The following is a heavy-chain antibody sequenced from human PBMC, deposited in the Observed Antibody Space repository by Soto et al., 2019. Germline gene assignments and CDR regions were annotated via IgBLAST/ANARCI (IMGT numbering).Heavy chain of an antibody. CDR1: GYTFTSYY. V-gene: IGHV1-46*01. D-gene: IGHD6-6*01. Sequence: GASVKVSCKASGYTFTSYYMHWVRQAPGQGLEWMGIINPSGGSTSYAQKFQGRVTMTRDTSTSTVYTELSSLRSEDTAVYYCATTNSEYSSSSGHFDYWGQGTLVTVSS. CDR3: ATTNSEYSSSSGHFDY. J-gene: IGHJ4*02. CDR2: INPSGGST.